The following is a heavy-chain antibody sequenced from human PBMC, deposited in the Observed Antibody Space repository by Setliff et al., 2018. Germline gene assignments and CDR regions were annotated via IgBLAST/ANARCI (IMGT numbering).Heavy chain of an antibody. V-gene: IGHV3-74*01. D-gene: IGHD3-22*01. Sequence: GGSLRLSCEASGFIFSNYWMHWVRQVPGEGPVWVSRINNDGSSITYTDSVKGRFTISRDNATNSLYLQMTYLRAEDTAVYYCTRGNFYYFDRTGRGPNWFDPWGQGTLVTVSS. CDR2: INNDGSSI. J-gene: IGHJ5*02. CDR1: GFIFSNYW. CDR3: TRGNFYYFDRTGRGPNWFDP.